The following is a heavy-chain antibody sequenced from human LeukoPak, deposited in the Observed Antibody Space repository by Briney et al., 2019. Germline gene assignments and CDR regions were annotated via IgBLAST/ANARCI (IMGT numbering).Heavy chain of an antibody. V-gene: IGHV3-15*01. CDR1: GFTFSNAW. CDR3: TTAIPGGYYYYYYMDV. D-gene: IGHD2-21*01. J-gene: IGHJ6*03. CDR2: IKSKTDGGTT. Sequence: PGGSLRLSCAASGFTFSNAWMSWVRQAPGKGLEWVGRIKSKTDGGTTDYAAPVEGRFTISRDDSKNTLYLQMNSLKTEDTAVYYCTTAIPGGYYYYYYMDVWGKGTTVTISS.